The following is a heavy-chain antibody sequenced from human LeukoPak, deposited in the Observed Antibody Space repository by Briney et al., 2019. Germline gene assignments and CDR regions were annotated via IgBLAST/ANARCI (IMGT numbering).Heavy chain of an antibody. Sequence: SETLSLTCTVSGGSISSSSYYWGWIRQPPGKRLEWIGSIYYSGSTYYNPSLKSRVTISVDTSKNQFSLKLSSVTAADTAVYYCASGIVVVVAATYYLDYWGQGTLVTVSS. V-gene: IGHV4-39*01. CDR1: GGSISSSSYY. CDR2: IYYSGST. D-gene: IGHD2-15*01. CDR3: ASGIVVVVAATYYLDY. J-gene: IGHJ4*02.